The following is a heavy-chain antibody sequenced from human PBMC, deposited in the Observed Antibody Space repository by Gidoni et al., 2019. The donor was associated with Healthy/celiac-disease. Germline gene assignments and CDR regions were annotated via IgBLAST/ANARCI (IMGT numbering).Heavy chain of an antibody. V-gene: IGHV3-21*01. CDR2: ISSSSSYI. CDR3: ARDQGGRVDTAMVTKDDAFDI. J-gene: IGHJ3*02. D-gene: IGHD5-18*01. CDR1: GSTFSSYS. Sequence: EVQLVESGGGLVKPGGSLRLSCAASGSTFSSYSMHWGRQAPGKGLEWVSSISSSSSYIYYADSVKGRFTISRDNAKNSLYLQMNSLRAEDTAVYYCARDQGGRVDTAMVTKDDAFDIWGQGTMVTVSS.